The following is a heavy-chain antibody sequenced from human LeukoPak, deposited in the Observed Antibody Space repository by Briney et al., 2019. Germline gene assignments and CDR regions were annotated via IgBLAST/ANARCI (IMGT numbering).Heavy chain of an antibody. Sequence: SETLSLTCTVSGYSISSGYYWGWIRQPPGKGLEWIGSIYHSGSTYYNPSLKSRVTVSVDTSKNQFSLKLSSVTAADTAVYYCARGNIVVVPAAISSSSFDPWGQGTLVTVSS. CDR2: IYHSGST. CDR3: ARGNIVVVPAAISSSSFDP. CDR1: GYSISSGYY. D-gene: IGHD2-2*01. V-gene: IGHV4-38-2*02. J-gene: IGHJ5*02.